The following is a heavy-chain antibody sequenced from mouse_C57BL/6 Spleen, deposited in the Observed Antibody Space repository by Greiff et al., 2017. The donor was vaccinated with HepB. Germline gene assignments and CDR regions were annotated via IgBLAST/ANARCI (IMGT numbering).Heavy chain of an antibody. V-gene: IGHV1-82*01. CDR1: GYAFSSSW. J-gene: IGHJ1*03. CDR2: IYPGDGDT. CDR3: ARDYYGSSSYFDV. D-gene: IGHD1-1*01. Sequence: VQLQQSGPELVKPGASVKISCKASGYAFSSSWMNWVKQRPGKGLEWIGRIYPGDGDTNYNGKFKGKATLTADKSSSTAYMQLSSLTSEDSAAYFCARDYYGSSSYFDVWGTGTTVTVSS.